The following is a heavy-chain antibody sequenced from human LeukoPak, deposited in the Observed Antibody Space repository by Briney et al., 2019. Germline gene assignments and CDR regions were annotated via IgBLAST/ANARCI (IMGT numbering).Heavy chain of an antibody. J-gene: IGHJ4*02. CDR1: AFTFSDYW. CDR2: VKQDGSEK. CDR3: LRDRGYSTYDC. V-gene: IGHV3-7*01. Sequence: PGGPLRLSCAPSAFTFSDYWMNWVRQAPGKGLQWVASVKQDGSEKWYVDSVEGRFTISRENAKNSLYLKVNTLRAEDTAVYYCLRDRGYSTYDCGGQGTLVTASS. D-gene: IGHD6-13*01.